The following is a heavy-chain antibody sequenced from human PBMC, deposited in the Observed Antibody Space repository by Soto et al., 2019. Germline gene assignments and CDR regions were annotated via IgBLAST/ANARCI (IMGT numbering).Heavy chain of an antibody. D-gene: IGHD3-22*01. CDR2: ISGSGGST. J-gene: IGHJ4*02. CDR1: GFTFSSYA. CDR3: AKCSGYYPKFFDY. V-gene: IGHV3-23*01. Sequence: EVQLLESGGGLVQPGGSLRLSCAASGFTFSSYAMSWVRQAPGMGLEWVSAISGSGGSTYYADSVKGRFTISRDNSKNTLYLQMNSLRAEDTAVYYCAKCSGYYPKFFDYWGQGTLVTVSS.